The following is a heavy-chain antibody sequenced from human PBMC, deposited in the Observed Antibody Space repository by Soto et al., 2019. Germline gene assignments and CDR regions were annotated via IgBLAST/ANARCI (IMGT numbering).Heavy chain of an antibody. CDR1: GGTFSSYA. CDR3: ARGRALRRDGYCDY. Sequence: GASVKVSCKASGGTFSSYAISWVRQAPGQGLEWMGGIIPIFGTANYAQKFQGRVTITADESTSTAYMELSSLRSEDTAVCYCARGRALRRDGYCDYWGQGTLVTVSS. V-gene: IGHV1-69*13. J-gene: IGHJ4*02. CDR2: IIPIFGTA.